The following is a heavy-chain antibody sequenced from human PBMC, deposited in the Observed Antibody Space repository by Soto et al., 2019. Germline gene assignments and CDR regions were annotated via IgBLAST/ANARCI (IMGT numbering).Heavy chain of an antibody. J-gene: IGHJ4*02. CDR3: AKKHRTTYEVDF. CDR1: GFTFDNSA. V-gene: IGHV3-23*01. CDR2: ISAAGGAS. D-gene: IGHD3-22*01. Sequence: EVQLLESGGDLVQPGGSLTLSCTPSGFTFDNSAMTWVRLAPGKGLEWVASISAAGGASYYADSVKGRFVISRDNSKESLSLQLTRLRVEDSAVYYCAKKHRTTYEVDFWGQGTRVTVSS.